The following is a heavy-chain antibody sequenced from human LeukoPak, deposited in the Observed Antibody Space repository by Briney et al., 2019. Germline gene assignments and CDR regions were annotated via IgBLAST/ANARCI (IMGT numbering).Heavy chain of an antibody. Sequence: GGSLRLSCAASGFTFSSYAMSWVRQAPGKGLEWVSAISDSDGGTYYADSVKGRFTISRGNSKNTLYLQMNSLRAEDTAVYYCAKDLDSSGYYGYYFDYWGQGTLVTVSS. D-gene: IGHD3-22*01. J-gene: IGHJ4*02. V-gene: IGHV3-23*01. CDR1: GFTFSSYA. CDR3: AKDLDSSGYYGYYFDY. CDR2: ISDSDGGT.